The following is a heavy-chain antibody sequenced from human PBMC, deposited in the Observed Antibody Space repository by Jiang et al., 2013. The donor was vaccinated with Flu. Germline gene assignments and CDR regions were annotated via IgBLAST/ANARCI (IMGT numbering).Heavy chain of an antibody. V-gene: IGHV4-59*08. CDR1: GGSISSYY. J-gene: IGHJ4*02. CDR2: IYYSGST. D-gene: IGHD5-18*01. CDR3: ARHDTGLIDY. Sequence: PGLVKPSETLSLTCTVSGGSISSYYWSWIRQPPGKGLEWIGYIYYSGSTNYNPSLKSRVTISVDTSKNQFSLKLSSVTAADTAVYYCARHDTGLIDYWGQGTLVTVSS.